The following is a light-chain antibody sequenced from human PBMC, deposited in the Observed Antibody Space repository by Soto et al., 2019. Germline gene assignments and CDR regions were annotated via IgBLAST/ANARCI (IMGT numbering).Light chain of an antibody. V-gene: IGLV2-14*03. CDR3: SSYTTSVTVI. J-gene: IGLJ2*01. Sequence: QSALTQPASVSGSPGQSITISCTGTSSDVGAYNYVSWYQQHPGRAPKVMIYDVNNRPSGVSDRFSGSKSGNTASLTISGLQAEDEATFYCSSYTTSVTVIFGGGTKLTVL. CDR2: DVN. CDR1: SSDVGAYNY.